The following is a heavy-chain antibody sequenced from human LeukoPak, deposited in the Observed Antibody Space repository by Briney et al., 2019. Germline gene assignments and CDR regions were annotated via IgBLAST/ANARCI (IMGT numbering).Heavy chain of an antibody. CDR3: AVPTFRGDYELLGY. J-gene: IGHJ4*02. V-gene: IGHV1-24*01. CDR1: GYTLTELS. Sequence: ASVKVSCKVSGYTLTELSMHWVRQAPGKGLEWMGGFDPEDGETIYAQKFQGRVTMTEDTSTDTAYMELSSLRSEDTAVYYCAVPTFRGDYELLGYWGQGTLVTVSS. CDR2: FDPEDGET. D-gene: IGHD4-17*01.